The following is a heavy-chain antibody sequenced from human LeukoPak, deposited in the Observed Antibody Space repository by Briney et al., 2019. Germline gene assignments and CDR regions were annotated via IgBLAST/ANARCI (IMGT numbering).Heavy chain of an antibody. Sequence: GGSLRLSCAASGFTFSSYSMNWVRQAPGKGLEWVSYISSSSSTIYYADSMKGRFTISRDNAKNSLYLQMNSLRAEDTAVYYCARLSSGPHYYGGNSVIHYYGMDVWGQGTTVTVSS. CDR1: GFTFSSYS. D-gene: IGHD4-23*01. J-gene: IGHJ6*02. V-gene: IGHV3-48*04. CDR3: ARLSSGPHYYGGNSVIHYYGMDV. CDR2: ISSSSSTI.